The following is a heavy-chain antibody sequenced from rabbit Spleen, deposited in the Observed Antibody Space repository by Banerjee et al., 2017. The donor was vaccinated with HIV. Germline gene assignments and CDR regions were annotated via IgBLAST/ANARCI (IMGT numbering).Heavy chain of an antibody. D-gene: IGHD8-1*01. V-gene: IGHV1S45*01. CDR1: GFSFSSSYY. CDR3: ARDGAGGSYFAL. Sequence: QERLVESGGDLVKPGGTLTLTCTASGFSFSSSYYMCWVRQAPGKGLEWIACIYTGSSGDTYYASWAKGRFTISKTSSTTVTLQMTSLTVADTATYFCARDGAGGSYFALWGQGTLVTVS. J-gene: IGHJ3*01. CDR2: IYTGSSGDT.